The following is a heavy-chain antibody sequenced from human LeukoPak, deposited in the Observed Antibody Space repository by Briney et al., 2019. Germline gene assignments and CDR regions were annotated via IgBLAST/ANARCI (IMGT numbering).Heavy chain of an antibody. CDR2: ISHSGST. CDR3: ASPSGASTW. D-gene: IGHD2-15*01. V-gene: IGHV4-4*02. J-gene: IGHJ4*02. CDR1: GASISSGPW. Sequence: AETLSLTCAVYGASISSGPWWSWVRQPPGKGLAWIGDISHSGSTNYNPSLKSRVTISIAESTNQISLKLTSVTAADTAVHYCASPSGASTWWGQGTLVTVSS.